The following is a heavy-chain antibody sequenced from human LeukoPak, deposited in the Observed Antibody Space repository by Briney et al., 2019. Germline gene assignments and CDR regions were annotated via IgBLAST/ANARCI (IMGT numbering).Heavy chain of an antibody. D-gene: IGHD2-2*01. J-gene: IGHJ4*02. V-gene: IGHV3-21*01. CDR3: ARGPALYCTSSSCLDGVD. CDR2: ISSGGSYI. CDR1: GFTFSDYA. Sequence: GGSLRLSCAASGFTFSDYAMNWVRQAPGKGLEWVSSISSGGSYISYADSVKARFTVSRDNAKDSLFLQMRSLRDEDTAVYYCARGPALYCTSSSCLDGVDWGQGTLVSVSS.